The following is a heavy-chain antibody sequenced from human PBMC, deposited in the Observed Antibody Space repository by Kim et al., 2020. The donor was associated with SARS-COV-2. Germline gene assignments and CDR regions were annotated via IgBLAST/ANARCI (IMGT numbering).Heavy chain of an antibody. CDR3: ARGGTGSSWSYNWFDP. Sequence: SLKSRVTISVETSKNQFSLKLSSVTAADTAVYYCARGGTGSSWSYNWFDPWGQGTLVTVSS. V-gene: IGHV4-59*09. D-gene: IGHD6-13*01. J-gene: IGHJ5*02.